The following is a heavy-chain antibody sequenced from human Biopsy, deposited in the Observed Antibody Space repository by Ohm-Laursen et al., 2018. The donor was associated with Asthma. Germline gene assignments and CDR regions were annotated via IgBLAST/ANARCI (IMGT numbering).Heavy chain of an antibody. CDR3: ASDFPKDYVRYNFQF. CDR2: HDHEEGGT. V-gene: IGHV1-24*01. J-gene: IGHJ4*02. Sequence: AAVKVSCKISGYSLTDLSTHWVRQAPGQGLEWMGGHDHEEGGTVNARRFQGRVAMTEDTSTDTAYMELSSLSSDDTAVYYCASDFPKDYVRYNFQFWGQGTLVTVSS. CDR1: GYSLTDLS. D-gene: IGHD4-17*01.